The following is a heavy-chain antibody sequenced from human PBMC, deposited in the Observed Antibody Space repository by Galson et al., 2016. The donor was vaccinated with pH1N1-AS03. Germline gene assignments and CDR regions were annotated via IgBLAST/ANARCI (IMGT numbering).Heavy chain of an antibody. J-gene: IGHJ4*02. CDR1: GFTFNSYS. CDR3: ARPTVPGGEVDLY. Sequence: SLRLSCAASGFTFNSYSMNWVRQAPGKGLGWISYISPTSNTIYYADSVRGRFTISRDNAKDSLYLQLNSLRADDTAIYYCARPTVPGGEVDLYWGQGTLVTVSS. V-gene: IGHV3-48*01. CDR2: ISPTSNTI. D-gene: IGHD3-16*01.